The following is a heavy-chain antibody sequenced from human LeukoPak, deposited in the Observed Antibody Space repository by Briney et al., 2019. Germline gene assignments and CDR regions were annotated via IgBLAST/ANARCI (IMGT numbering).Heavy chain of an antibody. CDR3: ARGGSGYSYGKIDS. CDR1: GYTLNSYW. Sequence: GGSLRLSCTVSGYTLNSYWMTWVRQAPGKRLEWVANVKQDGNEKNYVDSVKGRFTISRDSAKSSLYLQMNSLRVEDTAVYYCARGGSGYSYGKIDSWGQGILVTVSS. V-gene: IGHV3-7*01. J-gene: IGHJ4*02. D-gene: IGHD5-18*01. CDR2: VKQDGNEK.